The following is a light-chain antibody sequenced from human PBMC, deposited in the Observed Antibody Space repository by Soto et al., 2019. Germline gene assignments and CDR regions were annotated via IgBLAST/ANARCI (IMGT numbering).Light chain of an antibody. V-gene: IGKV1-33*01. CDR2: DAS. Sequence: DIQMTKSPSSLSASVGERFPITCQASQNLNNYLNWYQQQPGRHPKLLIYDASNLEAGVPSRCRGSGSGTDFILTISRLQPEDIATYYRKQYENLPTFGKGTRLAIK. J-gene: IGKJ5*01. CDR3: KQYENLPT. CDR1: QNLNNY.